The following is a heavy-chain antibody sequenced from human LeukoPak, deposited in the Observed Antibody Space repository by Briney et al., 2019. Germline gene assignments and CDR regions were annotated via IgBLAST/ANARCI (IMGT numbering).Heavy chain of an antibody. V-gene: IGHV3-30*04. CDR2: ILYDGSNK. Sequence: GGSLRLSCAASGYTFSSYAMHWVRQAPGEGLEWVAVILYDGSNKYYADSVKGRFTISRDNSKNTLYLQMNSLRAEDTAVYYCARSRQGFGAAASPYDYWGQGTLVAVSS. J-gene: IGHJ4*02. D-gene: IGHD6-13*01. CDR1: GYTFSSYA. CDR3: ARSRQGFGAAASPYDY.